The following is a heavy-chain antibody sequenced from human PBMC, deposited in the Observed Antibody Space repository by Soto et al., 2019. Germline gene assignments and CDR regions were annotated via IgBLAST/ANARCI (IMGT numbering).Heavy chain of an antibody. J-gene: IGHJ1*01. CDR2: VNPSGGST. Sequence: ASVKVSCKASGYIFTAYSMHWVRQAPGQGLEWMGVVNPSGGSTNYAQKFQSRITMTRDTSTSTVYMDLSSLTSEDTAVYYCAREENCSDGICYSEYFQRWGQGTLVTVSS. V-gene: IGHV1-46*01. CDR1: GYIFTAYS. CDR3: AREENCSDGICYSEYFQR. D-gene: IGHD2-15*01.